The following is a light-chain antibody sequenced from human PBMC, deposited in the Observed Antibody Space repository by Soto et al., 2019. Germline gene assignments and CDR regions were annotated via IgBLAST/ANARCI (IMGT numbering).Light chain of an antibody. V-gene: IGKV3-11*01. CDR3: QHYSGDRAT. CDR1: QSVRSY. CDR2: DAS. J-gene: IGKJ1*01. Sequence: EIVLTQSPATLSLSPGERATLSCRASQSVRSYLAWYQQKPGQAPRLLISDASNRATGIPARFSGSGSGTDFTLTISSLRPDDFATYYCQHYSGDRATFGQGTKVDI.